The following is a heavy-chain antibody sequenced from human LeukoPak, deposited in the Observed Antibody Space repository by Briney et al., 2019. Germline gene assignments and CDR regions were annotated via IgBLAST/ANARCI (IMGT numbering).Heavy chain of an antibody. CDR1: GFTFSSFW. J-gene: IGHJ4*02. V-gene: IGHV3-15*01. CDR2: IKSKTDGGTT. CDR3: TTDFYDSSGSPDW. D-gene: IGHD3-22*01. Sequence: GGSLRLSCAASGFTFSSFWMTWVRQAPGKGLEWVGRIKSKTDGGTTDYAAPMKGRFIISRDDSKNTLYLQMNSLKTEDTAVYYCTTDFYDSSGSPDWWGQGTLVTVSS.